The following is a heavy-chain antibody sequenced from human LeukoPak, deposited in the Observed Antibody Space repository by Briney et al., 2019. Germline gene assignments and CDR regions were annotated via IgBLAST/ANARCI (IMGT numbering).Heavy chain of an antibody. V-gene: IGHV3-23*01. CDR1: GFTFSSYA. J-gene: IGHJ3*02. CDR2: ISGSGSST. CDR3: AREAVAGTGNDAFDI. Sequence: PGGSLRLSCAASGFTFSSYAMTWVRQAPGKGLEWVSSISGSGSSTYSADSVKGRFTISRDNSKNTLYLQMDSLRAEDTAVYYCAREAVAGTGNDAFDIWGQGTMVTVSS. D-gene: IGHD6-19*01.